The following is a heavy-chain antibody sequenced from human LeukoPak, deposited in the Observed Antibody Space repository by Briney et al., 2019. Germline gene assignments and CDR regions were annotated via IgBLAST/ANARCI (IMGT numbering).Heavy chain of an antibody. D-gene: IGHD5-18*01. V-gene: IGHV3-48*01. CDR2: ISSSSSTI. CDR3: ARDLSGIAGYTYGRGIDY. CDR1: GFTFSSYS. J-gene: IGHJ4*02. Sequence: GGSLILSCAASGFTFSSYSMNWVRQAPGKGLEWVSYISSSSSTIYYADSVKGRFTISRDNAKNSLYLQMNSLRAEDTAVYYCARDLSGIAGYTYGRGIDYWGQGTLVTVSS.